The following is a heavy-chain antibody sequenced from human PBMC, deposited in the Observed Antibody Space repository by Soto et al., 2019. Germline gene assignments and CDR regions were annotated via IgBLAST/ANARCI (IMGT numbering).Heavy chain of an antibody. D-gene: IGHD6-19*01. CDR3: EKGPVNSIPPRIDF. V-gene: IGHV3-23*01. CDR1: GLTFSDYA. Sequence: GGSLRLSCAASGLTFSDYAMAWVRQAPGKGLEWVSAISGSGDTRHYADSVKGRFTISRDNSKNTVYLQMNSLRAEDTAVYYCEKGPVNSIPPRIDFWGQGA. CDR2: ISGSGDTR. J-gene: IGHJ4*02.